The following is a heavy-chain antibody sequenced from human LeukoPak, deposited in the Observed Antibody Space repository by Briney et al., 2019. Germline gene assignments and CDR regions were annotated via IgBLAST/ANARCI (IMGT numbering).Heavy chain of an antibody. D-gene: IGHD3-16*01. CDR1: GYTFTNYG. Sequence: ASVKVSCKASGYTFTNYGISWVRQAPGQGLEWMGWISGYNANTNYAQKFQGRVTMTTDTSTHAAYMELRSLRSDDTAVYYCARGSHRLYDYVWGTYESKDYWGQGTLVTVSS. V-gene: IGHV1-18*01. J-gene: IGHJ4*02. CDR2: ISGYNANT. CDR3: ARGSHRLYDYVWGTYESKDY.